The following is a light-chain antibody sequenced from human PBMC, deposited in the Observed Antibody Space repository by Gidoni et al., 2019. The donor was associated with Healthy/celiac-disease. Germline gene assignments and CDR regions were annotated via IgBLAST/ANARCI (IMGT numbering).Light chain of an antibody. CDR1: QSVSSY. CDR3: QQRSNWPPIT. V-gene: IGKV3-11*01. CDR2: DAS. Sequence: VLTQSPATLSLSPGERATLSCRASQSVSSYLAWYQQKPGQAPRLLIYDASNRATGIPARFSGSGSVTDFTLTISSLEPEDFAVYYCQQRSNWPPITFGQXTRLEIK. J-gene: IGKJ5*01.